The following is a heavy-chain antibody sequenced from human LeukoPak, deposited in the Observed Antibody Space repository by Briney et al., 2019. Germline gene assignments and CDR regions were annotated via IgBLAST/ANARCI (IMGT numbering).Heavy chain of an antibody. CDR1: GGSISSYY. CDR2: IYTSGST. V-gene: IGHV4-4*07. CDR3: AKSRGGRYYYYGMDV. Sequence: PSETLSLTCTVSGGSISSYYWSWIRQPAGKGLEWIGRIYTSGSTNYNPSLKSRVTISIDTSKNQFSLNLSSVTAADTAVYYCAKSRGGRYYYYGMDVWGQGTTVTVSS. J-gene: IGHJ6*02. D-gene: IGHD2-15*01.